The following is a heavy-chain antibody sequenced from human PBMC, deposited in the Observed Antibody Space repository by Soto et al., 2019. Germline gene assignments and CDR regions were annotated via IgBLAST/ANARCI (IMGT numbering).Heavy chain of an antibody. CDR3: ASHSTRDIAVAGFRPLLFDY. V-gene: IGHV4-59*08. D-gene: IGHD6-19*01. CDR2: IYYSGST. J-gene: IGHJ4*02. Sequence: PSETLSLTCTVSGGSISSYYWSWIRQPPGKGLEWIGYIYYSGSTNYNPSLKSRVNISVDTSKNQFSLKLSSVTAADTAVYYCASHSTRDIAVAGFRPLLFDYWGQGTLVTVSS. CDR1: GGSISSYY.